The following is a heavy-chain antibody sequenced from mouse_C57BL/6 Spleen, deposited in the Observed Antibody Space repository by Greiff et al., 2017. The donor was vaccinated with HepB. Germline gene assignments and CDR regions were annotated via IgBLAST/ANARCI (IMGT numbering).Heavy chain of an antibody. CDR1: GFTFSSYA. Sequence: DVKLQESGGGLVKPGGSLKLSCAASGFTFSSYAMSWVRQTPEKRLEWVATISDGGSYTYYPDNVKGRFTISRDNAKNNLYLQMSHLKSEDTAMYYCAREGGNYVGFAYWGQGTLVTVSA. V-gene: IGHV5-4*01. D-gene: IGHD2-1*01. CDR2: ISDGGSYT. CDR3: AREGGNYVGFAY. J-gene: IGHJ3*01.